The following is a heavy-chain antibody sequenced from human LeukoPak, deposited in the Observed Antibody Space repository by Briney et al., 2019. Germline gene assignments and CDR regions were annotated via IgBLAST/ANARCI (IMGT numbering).Heavy chain of an antibody. CDR1: GFTVSSNY. CDR2: IYSGGST. J-gene: IGHJ4*02. CDR3: ALTEGSVSAVPAARGY. Sequence: GGSLRLSCAASGFTVSSNYMSWVRQAPGKGLEWVSVIYSGGSTYYADSVKGRFTISRDNSKNTLYLQMNSLRAEDTAVYYCALTEGSVSAVPAARGYWGQGTLVTVSS. V-gene: IGHV3-53*01. D-gene: IGHD2-2*01.